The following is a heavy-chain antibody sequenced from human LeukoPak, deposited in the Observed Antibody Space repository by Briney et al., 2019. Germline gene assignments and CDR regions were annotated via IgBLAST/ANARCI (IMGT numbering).Heavy chain of an antibody. CDR2: ISYDGSNK. J-gene: IGHJ4*02. Sequence: GGSLRLSCAASGFTFSSYAMHWVRQVPGKGLEWVAVISYDGSNKYDADSVKGRFTISRDNSKNSLYLQMNSLRAEDTAVYYCARDYYYGSGSYYNVLDYWGQGTLVTVSS. CDR1: GFTFSSYA. V-gene: IGHV3-30*04. CDR3: ARDYYYGSGSYYNVLDY. D-gene: IGHD3-10*01.